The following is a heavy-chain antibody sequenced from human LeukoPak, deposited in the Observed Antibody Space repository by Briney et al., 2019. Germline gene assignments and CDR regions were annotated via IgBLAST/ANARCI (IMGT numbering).Heavy chain of an antibody. J-gene: IGHJ4*02. CDR2: ISGSAGGT. Sequence: GGSLRLSCAASGFTFSSYDMSWVRQAPGKGLEWVSGISGSAGGTFYSDSVRGRFTISRDSPKNTLYLQMNSLRVEDTAVYYCTKDPLDYWGQGTLVTVSS. V-gene: IGHV3-23*01. CDR1: GFTFSSYD. CDR3: TKDPLDY.